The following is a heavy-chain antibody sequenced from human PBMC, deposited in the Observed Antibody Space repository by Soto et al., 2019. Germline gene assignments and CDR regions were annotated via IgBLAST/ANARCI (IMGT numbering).Heavy chain of an antibody. CDR1: GYTFTGYY. Sequence: GASVKVSCKASGYTFTGYYMHWVRQAPGQGLEWMGWINPNSGGTNYAQKFQGWVTMTRDTSISTAYMELSRLRSDDTAVYYCARDFWSGYPLSNWFDPWGQGTLVTVSS. D-gene: IGHD3-3*01. V-gene: IGHV1-2*04. J-gene: IGHJ5*02. CDR3: ARDFWSGYPLSNWFDP. CDR2: INPNSGGT.